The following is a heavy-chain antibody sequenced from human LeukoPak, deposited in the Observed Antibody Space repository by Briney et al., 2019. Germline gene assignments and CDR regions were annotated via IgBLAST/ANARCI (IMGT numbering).Heavy chain of an antibody. CDR2: IYYSGST. V-gene: IGHV4-39*01. CDR1: GGSISSSSYY. J-gene: IGHJ4*02. CDR3: ARTITMVRGPFDY. D-gene: IGHD3-10*01. Sequence: SETLSLTCTVSGGSISSSSYYWGWIRQPPGKGLEWIGSIYYSGSTYCNPSLKSRVTISVDTSKNQFSLKLSSVTAADTSVYYCARTITMVRGPFDYWGQGTVVTVSS.